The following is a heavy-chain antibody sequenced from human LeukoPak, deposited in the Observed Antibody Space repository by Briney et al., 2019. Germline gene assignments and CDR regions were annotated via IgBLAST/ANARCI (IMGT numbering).Heavy chain of an antibody. V-gene: IGHV1-8*01. J-gene: IGHJ4*02. Sequence: ASVKVSCKASGYTFTSYDINWVRQATGQGLEWMGWMNPNSGNTGYAQKFQGRVTMTRNTSISTAYMELSSLRSEDTAVYYCASFTPYCGGDCYLSRGDYWGQGTLVTVSS. CDR1: GYTFTSYD. CDR3: ASFTPYCGGDCYLSRGDY. D-gene: IGHD2-21*01. CDR2: MNPNSGNT.